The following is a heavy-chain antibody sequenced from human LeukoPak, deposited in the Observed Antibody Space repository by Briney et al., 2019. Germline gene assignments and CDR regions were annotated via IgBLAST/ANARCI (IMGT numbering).Heavy chain of an antibody. J-gene: IGHJ4*02. CDR1: GFTFSDYY. CDR2: ISSSGSTI. D-gene: IGHD2-2*01. V-gene: IGHV3-11*01. CDR3: ARDRGDQVVPAALDY. Sequence: PGGSLRLSCAASGFTFSDYYMSWIRQAPGEGLEWVSYISSSGSTIYYADSVRGRFTISRDNAKNSLYLQMNSLRAEDTAVYYCARDRGDQVVPAALDYWGQGTLVTVSS.